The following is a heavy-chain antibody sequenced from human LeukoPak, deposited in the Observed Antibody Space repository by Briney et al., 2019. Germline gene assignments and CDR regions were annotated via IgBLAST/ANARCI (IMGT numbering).Heavy chain of an antibody. V-gene: IGHV3-11*04. CDR2: ISSSGSRI. CDR1: GFTFRDYY. Sequence: GGSLRLSCAASGFTFRDYYVGWIRQAPGKGLEWISYISSSGSRIYNADSVKGRFTISGDNAKNSLYLQMNSLRAEDTAVYYCARAFNDAFDIWGRGTMVTVSS. J-gene: IGHJ3*02. CDR3: ARAFNDAFDI.